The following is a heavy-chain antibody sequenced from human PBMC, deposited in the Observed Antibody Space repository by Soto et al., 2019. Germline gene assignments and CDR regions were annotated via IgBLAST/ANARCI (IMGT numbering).Heavy chain of an antibody. CDR1: GYTFTSYY. V-gene: IGHV1-69*01. CDR3: ARENNWNDGRDYYYYGMDV. J-gene: IGHJ6*02. D-gene: IGHD1-20*01. Sequence: QVQLVQSGAEVKKPGASVKVSCKASGYTFTSYYMHWVRQAPGQGLEWMGGIIPIFGTANYAQKFQGRVTITADESTSTAYMELSSLRSEDTAVYYCARENNWNDGRDYYYYGMDVWGQGTTVTVSS. CDR2: IIPIFGTA.